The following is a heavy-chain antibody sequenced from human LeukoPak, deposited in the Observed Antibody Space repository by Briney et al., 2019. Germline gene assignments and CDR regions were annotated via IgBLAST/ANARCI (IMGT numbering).Heavy chain of an antibody. J-gene: IGHJ4*02. CDR3: ARSRERNRFGELGY. CDR2: IYHSGST. CDR1: GYSISSGYY. Sequence: PSETLSLTCAVSGYSISSGYYWDWIRQPPGTGLEGIGSIYHSGSTYYNPPLKSRVTISVDSSKNQFSLNLSSVTAADTAVYYCARSRERNRFGELGYWGQGTLVTVSS. V-gene: IGHV4-38-2*01. D-gene: IGHD3-10*01.